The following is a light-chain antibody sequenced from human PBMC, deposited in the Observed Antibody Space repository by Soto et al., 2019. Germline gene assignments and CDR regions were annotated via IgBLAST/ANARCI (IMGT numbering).Light chain of an antibody. CDR1: SSDVGGYKY. J-gene: IGLJ1*01. Sequence: QSALTQPPSASGSPGQSVTISCTGTSSDVGGYKYVSWYQQHLGKAPKLMIFEVNKRPSGVPDRFSGSKSGNTASLTVSGLQAEDEADYYCSSYAGINNLGVFGTGTKLTVL. CDR2: EVN. CDR3: SSYAGINNLGV. V-gene: IGLV2-8*01.